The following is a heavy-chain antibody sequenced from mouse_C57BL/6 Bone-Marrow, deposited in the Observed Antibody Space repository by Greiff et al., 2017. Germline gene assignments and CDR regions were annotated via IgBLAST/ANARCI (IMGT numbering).Heavy chain of an antibody. CDR1: GFTFSDYG. Sequence: EVQRVESGGGLVKPGGSLKLSCAASGFTFSDYGMHWVRQAPEKGLEWVAYISSGSSTIYYADTVKGRFTISRDNAKNTLFLQMTSLRSEDTALYYCAGGNYVRFAYWGQGTLVTVSA. CDR2: ISSGSSTI. J-gene: IGHJ3*01. V-gene: IGHV5-17*01. D-gene: IGHD2-1*01. CDR3: AGGNYVRFAY.